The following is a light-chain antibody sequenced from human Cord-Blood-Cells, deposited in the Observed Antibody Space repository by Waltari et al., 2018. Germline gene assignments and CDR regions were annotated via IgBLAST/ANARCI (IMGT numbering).Light chain of an antibody. CDR2: AAS. Sequence: DIQMTQSPSSLSASVGDRVTITCRASQSISSYLNWYQQKPGKAPKLLIYAASRLQSGVPSRFSDSGSGTDFTLTISSLQPEDFATYYCQQSYSTPITFGQGTRLEIK. CDR3: QQSYSTPIT. CDR1: QSISSY. V-gene: IGKV1-39*01. J-gene: IGKJ5*01.